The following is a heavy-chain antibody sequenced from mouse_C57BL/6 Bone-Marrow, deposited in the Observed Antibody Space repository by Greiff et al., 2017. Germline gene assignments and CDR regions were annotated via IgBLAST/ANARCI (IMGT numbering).Heavy chain of an antibody. CDR2: IYPRSGNT. V-gene: IGHV1-81*01. J-gene: IGHJ3*01. D-gene: IGHD1-1*01. Sequence: VKVVESGAELARPGASVKLSCKASGYTFTSYGISWVKQRTGQGLEWIGEIYPRSGNTYYNEKFKGKATLTADKSSSTAYMELRSLTSEDSAVYFCAREYYGSSYFAYWGQGTLVTVSA. CDR1: GYTFTSYG. CDR3: AREYYGSSYFAY.